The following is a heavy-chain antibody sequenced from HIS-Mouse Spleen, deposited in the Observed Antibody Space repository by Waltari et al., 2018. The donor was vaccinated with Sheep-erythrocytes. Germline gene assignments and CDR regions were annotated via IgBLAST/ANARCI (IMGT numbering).Heavy chain of an antibody. CDR3: AKEDCGGDCPFDY. D-gene: IGHD2-21*02. CDR1: GFTFSSYG. J-gene: IGHJ4*02. V-gene: IGHV3-30*18. Sequence: QVQLVESGGGVVQPGRSLRPSCAASGFTFSSYGMHWVRQAPGKGLEWVAVISYDGSNKYYADSVKGRFTISRDNSKNTLYLQMNSLRAEDTAVYYCAKEDCGGDCPFDYWGQGTLVTVSS. CDR2: ISYDGSNK.